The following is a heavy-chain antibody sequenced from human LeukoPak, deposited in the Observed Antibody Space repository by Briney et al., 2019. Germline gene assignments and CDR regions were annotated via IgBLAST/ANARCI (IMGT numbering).Heavy chain of an antibody. CDR3: ARTPPGGNAFDI. CDR1: GYTFINYG. D-gene: IGHD1-14*01. J-gene: IGHJ3*02. V-gene: IGHV1-2*02. Sequence: ASVKLSCKASGYTFINYGITWVRQAPGQGLEWRGWINPNSGGTNYAQKFQGRVTMTRDTSISTAYMELSRLRSDDTAVYYCARTPPGGNAFDIWGQGTMVTVSS. CDR2: INPNSGGT.